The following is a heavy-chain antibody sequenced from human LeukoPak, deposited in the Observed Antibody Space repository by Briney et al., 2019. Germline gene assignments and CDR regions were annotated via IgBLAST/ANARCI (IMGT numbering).Heavy chain of an antibody. CDR2: IKQDGSDK. D-gene: IGHD1-1*01. V-gene: IGHV3-7*01. CDR1: GFTFSYYW. CDR3: TRDLTNWNDATFDI. Sequence: GGSLRLSCAASGFTFSYYWMSWVRQAPGKGLEWVANIKQDGSDKYYVDSVKGRFTISRDNAKNSLYLQMNSLSAEDTAMYYCTRDLTNWNDATFDIWGRGTMVTVSS. J-gene: IGHJ3*02.